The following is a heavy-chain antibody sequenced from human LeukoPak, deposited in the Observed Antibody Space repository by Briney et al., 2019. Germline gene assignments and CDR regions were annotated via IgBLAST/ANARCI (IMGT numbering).Heavy chain of an antibody. D-gene: IGHD5-24*01. Sequence: GGSLRLSCTASEFTVSRNYMLWVRQAPGKGLEWVSLIFSNGDTHYADSVKGRFTISRDTSKNTVSLQMNSLRVEDTAMHYCTRDQMNYWGQGTLVTVSS. J-gene: IGHJ4*02. V-gene: IGHV3-53*01. CDR3: TRDQMNY. CDR2: IFSNGDT. CDR1: EFTVSRNY.